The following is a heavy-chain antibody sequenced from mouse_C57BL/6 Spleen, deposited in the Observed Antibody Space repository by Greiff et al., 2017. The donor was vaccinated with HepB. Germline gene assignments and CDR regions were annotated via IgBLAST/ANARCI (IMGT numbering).Heavy chain of an antibody. D-gene: IGHD2-5*01. CDR3: TRGYYSNYVDYFDY. CDR2: IDPETGGT. CDR1: GYTFTDYE. V-gene: IGHV1-15*01. J-gene: IGHJ2*01. Sequence: VQLQQSGAELVRPGASVTLSCKASGYTFTDYEMHWVKQTPVHGLEWIGAIDPETGGTAYNQKFKGKAILTADKSSSTAYMERRSLTSEDSAVYYCTRGYYSNYVDYFDYWGQGTTLTVSS.